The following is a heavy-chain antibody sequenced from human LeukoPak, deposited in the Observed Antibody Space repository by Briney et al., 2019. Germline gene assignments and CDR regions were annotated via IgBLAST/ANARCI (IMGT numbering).Heavy chain of an antibody. V-gene: IGHV1-46*01. CDR3: ASSNWYSHGIDV. CDR2: INPTAGST. Sequence: ASVKVSCKASGYTFTSYYLHWVRQAPGQGLEWMGIINPTAGSTSHVQRFQGRITLTRDTSASTVYMELSSLRSEDTAVYYCASSNWYSHGIDVWGKGTTVTVSS. CDR1: GYTFTSYY. D-gene: IGHD6-13*01. J-gene: IGHJ6*04.